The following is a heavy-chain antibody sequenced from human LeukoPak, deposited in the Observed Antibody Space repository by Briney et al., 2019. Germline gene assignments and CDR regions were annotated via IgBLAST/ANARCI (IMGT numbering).Heavy chain of an antibody. CDR2: IKEDGSEK. J-gene: IGHJ4*02. CDR3: ASGGHYYFDY. D-gene: IGHD3-16*01. Sequence: GGSLRLSCAASEFTFSDYWMSWVRQAPGKGLEWVANIKEDGSEKYYVDSVKGRFTISRDNAKNSLYLQMNSLRAEDTAVYYCASGGHYYFDYWGQGTLVTVSS. CDR1: EFTFSDYW. V-gene: IGHV3-7*03.